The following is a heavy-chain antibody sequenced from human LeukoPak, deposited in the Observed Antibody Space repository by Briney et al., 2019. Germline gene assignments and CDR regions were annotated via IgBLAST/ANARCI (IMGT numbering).Heavy chain of an antibody. J-gene: IGHJ4*02. CDR1: GFTFSTYG. CDR2: ISHDGTNK. CDR3: AETGPTDF. V-gene: IGHV3-30*03. D-gene: IGHD3-9*01. Sequence: PGGSLRLSCVAYGFTFSTYGMHWVRQAPGKGREWVAAISHDGTNKHYADSVKGRFTIYRDNSKNTLYLQMNSLRAEDTALYYCAETGPTDFWGQGTLVTVSS.